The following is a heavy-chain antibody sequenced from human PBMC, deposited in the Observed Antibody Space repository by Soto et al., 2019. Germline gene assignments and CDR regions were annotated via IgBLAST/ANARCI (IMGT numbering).Heavy chain of an antibody. CDR3: ARVSRVATISPPLY. J-gene: IGHJ4*02. CDR2: ISYDGSNK. D-gene: IGHD5-12*01. Sequence: PGGALRVCCTASGVTLSSYAMHWVRQAPGKGLEWVAVISYDGSNKYYADSVKGRFTISRDNSKNTLYLQMNSLRAEDTAVYYCARVSRVATISPPLYWGQGTLVPVPS. V-gene: IGHV3-30-3*01. CDR1: GVTLSSYA.